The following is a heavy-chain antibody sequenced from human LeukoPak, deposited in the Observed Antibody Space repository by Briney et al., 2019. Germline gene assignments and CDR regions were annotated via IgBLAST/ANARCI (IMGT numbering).Heavy chain of an antibody. CDR3: ARGDDYGDFNWFDP. V-gene: IGHV4-59*01. Sequence: SETLSLTCTVSGGSISSYYWSWIRQPPGKGLEWIGYIYYSGSTNYNPSLKSRVTISVDTSKNQFSLKLSSVTAAGTAVYYCARGDDYGDFNWFDPWGQGTLVTVSS. J-gene: IGHJ5*02. CDR1: GGSISSYY. CDR2: IYYSGST. D-gene: IGHD4-17*01.